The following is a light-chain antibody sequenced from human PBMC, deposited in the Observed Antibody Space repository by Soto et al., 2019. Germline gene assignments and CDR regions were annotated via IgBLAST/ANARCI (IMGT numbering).Light chain of an antibody. V-gene: IGLV2-14*01. J-gene: IGLJ1*01. CDR3: SSFTSRHIYV. CDR1: SSDIGGYNY. CDR2: DVS. Sequence: QSALTQPASVSGSPGQSTTISCTGTSSDIGGYNYVSWYQQLPGEAPKLIIYDVSVRPSGVSTRFSGSKSGNTASLTISGLQAEDEGDYYCSSFTSRHIYVFGTGTKLTVL.